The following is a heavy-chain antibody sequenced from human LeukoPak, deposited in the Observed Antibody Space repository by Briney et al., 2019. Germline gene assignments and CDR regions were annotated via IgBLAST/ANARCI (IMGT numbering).Heavy chain of an antibody. D-gene: IGHD3-10*01. V-gene: IGHV4-39*06. J-gene: IGHJ4*02. CDR3: ESGTQQQWSSF. CDR1: GGSISSSTYY. Sequence: SETLSLTCTVSGGSISSSTYYWAWVRQPPGKGLEWIASIYYSGTTYYNPSLKSRVTISLDTSRNQFPLKLSSVTAADTAVYYCESGTQQQWSSFWGQGTLVTVSS. CDR2: IYYSGTT.